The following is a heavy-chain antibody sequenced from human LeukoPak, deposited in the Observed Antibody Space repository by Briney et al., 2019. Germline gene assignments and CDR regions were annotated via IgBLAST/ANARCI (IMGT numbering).Heavy chain of an antibody. J-gene: IGHJ3*02. CDR1: GYTFTSYY. D-gene: IGHD5-18*01. Sequence: ASVKVSCKASGYTFTSYYMHWVRHAPGHGLERMGIINPSGGSTSYAQKFQGRVTTTRDTSTSTVYMELSSLRSDDTAVYYCARDDRTATRAFDIWGQGTMVTVSS. V-gene: IGHV1-46*01. CDR2: INPSGGST. CDR3: ARDDRTATRAFDI.